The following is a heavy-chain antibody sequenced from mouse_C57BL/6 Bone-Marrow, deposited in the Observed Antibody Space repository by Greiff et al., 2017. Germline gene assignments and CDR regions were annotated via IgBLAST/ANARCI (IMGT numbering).Heavy chain of an antibody. V-gene: IGHV5-6*01. J-gene: IGHJ3*01. CDR3: ARLDSSGPFAY. CDR2: ISSGGSYT. CDR1: GFTFSSYG. Sequence: EVKVVESGGDLVKPGGSLKLSCAASGFTFSSYGMSWVRKTPDKRLAWVATISSGGSYTYYPDSVKGRFTISRDNAKNTLYLQMSSLKSEDTAMYYCARLDSSGPFAYWGQGTLVTVSA. D-gene: IGHD3-2*02.